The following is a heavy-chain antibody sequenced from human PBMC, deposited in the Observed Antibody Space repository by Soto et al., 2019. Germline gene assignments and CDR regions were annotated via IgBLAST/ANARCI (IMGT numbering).Heavy chain of an antibody. CDR3: ARGDSSVGKYGSFDY. Sequence: SETLSLTCAVYGGSFSGYYWSWIRQPPGKGLEWIGEINHSGSTNYNPSLKSRVTISVDTSKNQFSLELSSVTAADTAVYYCARGDSSVGKYGSFDYWGQGTLVTGSS. D-gene: IGHD3-10*01. CDR1: GGSFSGYY. V-gene: IGHV4-34*01. CDR2: INHSGST. J-gene: IGHJ4*02.